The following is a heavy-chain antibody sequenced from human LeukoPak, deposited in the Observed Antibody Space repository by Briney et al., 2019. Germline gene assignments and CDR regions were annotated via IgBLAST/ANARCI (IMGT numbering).Heavy chain of an antibody. CDR2: SSPTGDIT. D-gene: IGHD2-21*01. CDR3: ARVADFIARPCDS. Sequence: SETLSLTCAVYGGSFSGNYWTLIRQTPGRGLEWIGESSPTGDITGYNPSLKGRATISVDSSKNRFSLKLTSVTAADTGVYYCARVADFIARPCDSWGPGNLVTVSS. V-gene: IGHV4-34*01. J-gene: IGHJ4*02. CDR1: GGSFSGNY.